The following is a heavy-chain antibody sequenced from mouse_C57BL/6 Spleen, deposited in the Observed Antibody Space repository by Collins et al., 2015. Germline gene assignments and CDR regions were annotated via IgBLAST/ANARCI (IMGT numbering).Heavy chain of an antibody. Sequence: QVQLQQPGAELVRPGSSVKLSCKASGYTFTSCWMDWVKQRPGQGLEWIGNIYPSDSETHYNQKFKDKATLTVDKSSSTAYMQLSSLTSEDSAVYYCARGGWAWFAYWGQGTLVTVSA. J-gene: IGHJ3*01. D-gene: IGHD3-3*01. V-gene: IGHV1-61*01. CDR3: ARGGWAWFAY. CDR2: IYPSDSET. CDR1: GYTFTSCW.